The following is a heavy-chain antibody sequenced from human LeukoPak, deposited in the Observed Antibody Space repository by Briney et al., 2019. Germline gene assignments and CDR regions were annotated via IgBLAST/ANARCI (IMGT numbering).Heavy chain of an antibody. CDR3: ASTYYDYRSDC. CDR1: GGSISSSSYY. D-gene: IGHD3-3*01. CDR2: IYYSGST. J-gene: IGHJ4*02. Sequence: SETLSLTCTVSGGSISSSSYYWGWIRQPPGKGLEWIGSIYYSGSTYYNPSLKSRVTISVDTSKNQFSLKLSSVTAADTAVYYCASTYYDYRSDCWGQGTLVTVSS. V-gene: IGHV4-39*01.